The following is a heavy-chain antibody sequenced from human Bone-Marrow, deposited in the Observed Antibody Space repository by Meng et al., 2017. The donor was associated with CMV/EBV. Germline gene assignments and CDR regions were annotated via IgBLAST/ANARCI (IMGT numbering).Heavy chain of an antibody. CDR2: ISAYNGNT. D-gene: IGHD2-2*01. J-gene: IGHJ4*02. Sequence: ASEKVSCKASGYTFTSYGISWVRQAPGQGLEWMGWISAYNGNTNYAQKLQGRVTMTTDTSTSTAYMELRSLRSDDTAVYYCARDSRVGVVVPAAIGTRDYWGQGTLVTVSS. CDR3: ARDSRVGVVVPAAIGTRDY. V-gene: IGHV1-18*01. CDR1: GYTFTSYG.